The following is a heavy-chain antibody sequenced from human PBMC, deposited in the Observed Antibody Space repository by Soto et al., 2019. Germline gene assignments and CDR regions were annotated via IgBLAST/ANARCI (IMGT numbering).Heavy chain of an antibody. V-gene: IGHV4-39*01. Sequence: QLQLQESGPGLVKPSETLSLTCTVSGGSISSSSYYWGWIRQPPGKGLEWIGSIYYSGSTYYNPSLKSRVAISVDTSKNQFSLKLSSVTAADTAVYYCARFYNYDYVWGSYRYPDYWGQGTLVTVSS. CDR3: ARFYNYDYVWGSYRYPDY. J-gene: IGHJ4*02. D-gene: IGHD3-16*02. CDR1: GGSISSSSYY. CDR2: IYYSGST.